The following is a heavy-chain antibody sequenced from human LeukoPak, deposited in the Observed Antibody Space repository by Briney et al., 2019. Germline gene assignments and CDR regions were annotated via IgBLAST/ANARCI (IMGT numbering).Heavy chain of an antibody. D-gene: IGHD6-13*01. CDR2: IYYSGST. CDR1: GGSISSYY. V-gene: IGHV4-59*01. J-gene: IGHJ4*03. CDR3: ARARGSWCYFDY. Sequence: PAETLSLTCTVSGGSISSYYWSWIRQPPGKGLEWIGYIYYSGSTNYNPSLKSRVTISVDTSKNQFSLKLTSVTAADTAIYYCARARGSWCYFDYWGQGTLVTVSS.